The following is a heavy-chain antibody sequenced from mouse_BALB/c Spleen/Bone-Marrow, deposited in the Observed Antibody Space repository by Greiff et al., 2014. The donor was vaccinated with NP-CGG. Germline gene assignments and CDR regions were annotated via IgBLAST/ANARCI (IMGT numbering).Heavy chain of an antibody. J-gene: IGHJ2*01. Sequence: QVQLKESGAELAKPGASVKMSCKASGYTFTSYWMHWVKQRPGQGLEWIGYINPSTGYTEYNQKFKDKATLSADKSSSTAYMQLGSLTSEDSAVYYCKRSGDYGQSDYWGQGTTLTGSS. CDR1: GYTFTSYW. CDR2: INPSTGYT. CDR3: KRSGDYGQSDY. D-gene: IGHD2-4*01. V-gene: IGHV1-7*01.